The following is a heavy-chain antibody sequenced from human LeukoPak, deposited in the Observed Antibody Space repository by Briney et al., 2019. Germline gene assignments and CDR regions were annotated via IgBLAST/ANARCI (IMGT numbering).Heavy chain of an antibody. D-gene: IGHD6-13*01. CDR3: ARGELPEYSSSWYLVY. Sequence: ASVTVSCKASGYTFTGYYMHWVRQAPGQGLEWMGWINPNSGGTNYAQKFQGRVTMTRDTSISTAYMELSRLRSDDTAVYYCARGELPEYSSSWYLVYWGQGTLVTVSS. CDR1: GYTFTGYY. J-gene: IGHJ4*02. V-gene: IGHV1-2*02. CDR2: INPNSGGT.